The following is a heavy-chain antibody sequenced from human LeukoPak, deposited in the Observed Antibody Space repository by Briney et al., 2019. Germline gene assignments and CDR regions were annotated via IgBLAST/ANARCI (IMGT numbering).Heavy chain of an antibody. CDR2: IYYSGST. CDR1: GGSISSYY. J-gene: IGHJ3*02. V-gene: IGHV4-59*01. CDR3: ASRGSSTSWWAFDI. Sequence: SETLSLTCTASGGSISSYYWSWIRQPPGKGLEWIGYIYYSGSTNYKPSLKSRVTISVDTSKNQFSLKLSSVTAADTAVYYGASRGSSTSWWAFDIWGQGTMVTVSS. D-gene: IGHD2-2*01.